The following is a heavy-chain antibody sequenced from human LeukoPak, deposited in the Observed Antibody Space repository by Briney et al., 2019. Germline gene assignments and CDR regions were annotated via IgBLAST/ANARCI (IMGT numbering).Heavy chain of an antibody. V-gene: IGHV3-66*01. CDR1: EFSVGSNY. CDR2: IYSGGST. CDR3: ARESRSVTSEVDFDY. J-gene: IGHJ4*02. D-gene: IGHD4-17*01. Sequence: GGSLRLSCAASEFSVGSNYMTWVRQAPGKGLEWVSLIYSGGSTYYADSVKGRFTISRDNTKNSLYLQMNSLRAEDTAVYYCARESRSVTSEVDFDYWGQGTLVTVSS.